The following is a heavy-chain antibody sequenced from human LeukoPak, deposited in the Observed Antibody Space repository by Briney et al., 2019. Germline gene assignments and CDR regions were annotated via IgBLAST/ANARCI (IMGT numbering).Heavy chain of an antibody. Sequence: ASVKVSCKASGYTFTSHGINWVRQAPGQGLEWMGWISAYNGNTNYAQRVQGRVTMTADTSTNTAYMELRSLRSDDTAVYYCARGLTDYDFWSGYYSGYYYYGMDVWGQGTTVTVSS. J-gene: IGHJ6*02. D-gene: IGHD3-3*01. CDR2: ISAYNGNT. V-gene: IGHV1-18*01. CDR3: ARGLTDYDFWSGYYSGYYYYGMDV. CDR1: GYTFTSHG.